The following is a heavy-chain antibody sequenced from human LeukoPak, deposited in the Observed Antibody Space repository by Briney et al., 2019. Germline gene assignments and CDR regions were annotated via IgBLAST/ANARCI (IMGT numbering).Heavy chain of an antibody. CDR3: AKDRTVGASYWYFDL. CDR1: GFTFNTYS. CDR2: ISDSSGTI. V-gene: IGHV3-48*01. J-gene: IGHJ2*01. Sequence: GGSLRLSCAASGFTFNTYSMNWVRQAPGKGLEWISYISDSSGTIYYADSVKGRFTISRDSSKNTLFLHMNTLRAEDTAIYYCAKDRTVGASYWYFDLWGRGTLVTVSS. D-gene: IGHD1-26*01.